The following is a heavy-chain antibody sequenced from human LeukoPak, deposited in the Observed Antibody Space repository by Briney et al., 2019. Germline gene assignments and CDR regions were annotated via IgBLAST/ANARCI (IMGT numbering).Heavy chain of an antibody. CDR3: AREGRGSYYLFDY. Sequence: SGGSLRLSCAASGFTFSSYSMNWVRQAPGKGLEWVSHISSSSSTIYYADSVKGRFTISRDNAKNSLYLQMNSLRAEDTAVYYCAREGRGSYYLFDYWAREPWSPSPQ. CDR1: GFTFSSYS. J-gene: IGHJ4*02. CDR2: ISSSSSTI. D-gene: IGHD1-26*01. V-gene: IGHV3-48*01.